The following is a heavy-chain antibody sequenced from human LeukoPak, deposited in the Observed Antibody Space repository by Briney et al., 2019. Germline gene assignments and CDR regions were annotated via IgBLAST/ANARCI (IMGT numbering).Heavy chain of an antibody. V-gene: IGHV3-33*01. CDR3: ARDEAVMTTVLSDAFDI. CDR2: IWYDGSKK. J-gene: IGHJ3*02. Sequence: PGGSLRLSCAASGFTLSSYGMHWVRQAPGKGLEGVALIWYDGSKKFYTDSVKGRFTISRDNSKNTLYLQMNSLRAEDTAVYYCARDEAVMTTVLSDAFDIWGQGTMVTVSS. D-gene: IGHD4-17*01. CDR1: GFTLSSYG.